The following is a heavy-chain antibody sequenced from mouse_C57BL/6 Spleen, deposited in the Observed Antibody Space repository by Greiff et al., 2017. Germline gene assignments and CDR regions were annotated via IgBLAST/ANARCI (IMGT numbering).Heavy chain of an antibody. J-gene: IGHJ3*01. V-gene: IGHV1-55*01. CDR2: IYPGSGST. CDR3: ARHHGYEVAY. Sequence: VKLQQPGAELVKPGASVKMSCKASGYTFTSYWITWVKQRPGQGLEWIGDIYPGSGSTNYNEKFKSKATLTVDTSSSTAYMQLSSLTSEYSAVYYCARHHGYEVAYWGQGTLVTVSA. CDR1: GYTFTSYW. D-gene: IGHD2-2*01.